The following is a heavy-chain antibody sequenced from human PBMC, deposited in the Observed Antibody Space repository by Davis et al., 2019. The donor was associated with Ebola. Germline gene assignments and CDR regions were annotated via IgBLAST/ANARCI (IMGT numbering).Heavy chain of an antibody. J-gene: IGHJ3*02. Sequence: ESLKISCEVSGFTFSSYAMSWVRQAPGKGLEWVSYISSSGRTIYYSDSVKGRFTVSRDNTKNSLYLQLNSLRAEDTAVYYCARSILLWTRDIWGQGTMVTVSS. CDR1: GFTFSSYA. V-gene: IGHV3-48*04. D-gene: IGHD3-10*01. CDR2: ISSSGRTI. CDR3: ARSILLWTRDI.